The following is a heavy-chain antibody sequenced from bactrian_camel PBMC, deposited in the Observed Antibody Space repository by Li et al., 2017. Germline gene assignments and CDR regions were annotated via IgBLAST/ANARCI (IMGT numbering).Heavy chain of an antibody. CDR2: INAAGSST. J-gene: IGHJ4*01. V-gene: IGHV3S40*01. Sequence: VQLVESGVGLVQPGGSLKLSCVASGFTFCTYLMSWVRQAPGKGLEWVSTINAAGSSTYYADSVKGRFTISRDNAKNTVDLQSNNLKTEDMAMYYCARGSYIDYAGFVYWGQGTQVTVS. CDR1: GFTFCTYL. CDR3: ARGSYIDYAGFVY. D-gene: IGHD4*01.